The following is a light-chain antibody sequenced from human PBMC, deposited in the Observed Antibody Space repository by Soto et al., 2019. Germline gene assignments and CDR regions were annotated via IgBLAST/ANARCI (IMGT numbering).Light chain of an antibody. V-gene: IGKV1-39*01. Sequence: DIKMTQSPSSLSASVGYRVTITCRASQSMSTYLNWYQQEPGKAPKLLIYAASTLQSGVPSRFSGSGSGTDFTLTISSLQPEDFATYYCQQLNSYPLTFGGGTNVDIK. J-gene: IGKJ4*01. CDR1: QSMSTY. CDR3: QQLNSYPLT. CDR2: AAS.